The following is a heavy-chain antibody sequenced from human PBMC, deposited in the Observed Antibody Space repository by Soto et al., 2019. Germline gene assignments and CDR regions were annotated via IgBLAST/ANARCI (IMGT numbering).Heavy chain of an antibody. J-gene: IGHJ6*03. CDR1: GGSISSSSYY. V-gene: IGHV4-39*01. CDR2: IYYSGST. Sequence: SETLSLTCTVSGGSISSSSYYWGWIRQPPGKGLEWIGSIYYSGSTYYNPSLKSRVTISVDTSKNQFSLKLSSVTAADTAVYYCARQFGTPAYYYYYYMDVWGKGTTVTVSS. D-gene: IGHD3-10*01. CDR3: ARQFGTPAYYYYYYMDV.